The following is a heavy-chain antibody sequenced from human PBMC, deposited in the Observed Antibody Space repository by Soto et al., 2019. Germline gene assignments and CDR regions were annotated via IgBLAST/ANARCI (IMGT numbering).Heavy chain of an antibody. CDR3: ARDVAYSERDV. CDR2: IYYSGST. D-gene: IGHD2-21*01. J-gene: IGHJ6*02. CDR1: GGSISSGGYY. V-gene: IGHV4-31*03. Sequence: KSSETLSLTCTVSGGSISSGGYYWSWIRQHPGKGLEWIGYIYYSGSTYYNPSLKSRVTISVDTSKNQFSLKLSSVTAADTAVYYCARDVAYSERDVWGQGTTVTVSS.